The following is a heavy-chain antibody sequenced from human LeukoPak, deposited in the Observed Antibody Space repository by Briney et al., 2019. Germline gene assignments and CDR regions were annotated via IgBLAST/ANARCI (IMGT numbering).Heavy chain of an antibody. J-gene: IGHJ4*02. Sequence: SVKVSCKASGGTFSSYAISWVRQAPGQGLEWMGGIIPIFGTANYAQKFQGRVTITADESTSTAYMELSGLRSEDTAVYYCARGPNPIVPASRCYFDYWGQGTLVTVSS. CDR2: IIPIFGTA. CDR3: ARGPNPIVPASRCYFDY. CDR1: GGTFSSYA. D-gene: IGHD2-2*01. V-gene: IGHV1-69*13.